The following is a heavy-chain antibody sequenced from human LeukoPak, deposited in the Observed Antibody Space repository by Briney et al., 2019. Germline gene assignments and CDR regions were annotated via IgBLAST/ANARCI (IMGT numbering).Heavy chain of an antibody. CDR3: ARETWISSHYGMDV. J-gene: IGHJ6*02. D-gene: IGHD6-6*01. Sequence: GGSLRLSCAASGFTFSDYYMSWIRQAPGKGLEWVSYISSSSSTIYYADSVKGRFTISRDNAKNSLYLQMNSLRAEDTAVYYCARETWISSHYGMDVWGQGTAVTVSS. CDR1: GFTFSDYY. CDR2: ISSSSSTI. V-gene: IGHV3-11*04.